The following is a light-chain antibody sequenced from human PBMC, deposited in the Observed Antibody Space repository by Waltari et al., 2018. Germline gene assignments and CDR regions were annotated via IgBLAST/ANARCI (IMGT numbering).Light chain of an antibody. Sequence: SYVLTQPPSVSVAPRETARIICGGNNIGGKSVHWYQQKPGQAPVLLIHEGTDRPSGIPERISGTNSGNTAALTISRVEVGDEADYYCQVWDSTRDHWVFGGGTRLTVL. CDR2: EGT. V-gene: IGLV3-21*04. CDR3: QVWDSTRDHWV. CDR1: NIGGKS. J-gene: IGLJ3*02.